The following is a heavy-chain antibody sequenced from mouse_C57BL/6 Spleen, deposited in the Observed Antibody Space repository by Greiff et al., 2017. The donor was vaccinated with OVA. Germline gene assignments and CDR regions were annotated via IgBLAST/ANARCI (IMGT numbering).Heavy chain of an antibody. D-gene: IGHD3-2*02. CDR3: ARGGTAQATDY. Sequence: QVQLQQPGAELVRPGTSVKLSCKASGYTFTSYWMHWVKQRPGQGLEWIGVIDPSDSYTNYNQKFKGKATLTVDTSSSTAYMQLSSLTSEDSAVYYCARGGTAQATDYWGKGTTLTVSS. CDR2: IDPSDSYT. CDR1: GYTFTSYW. J-gene: IGHJ2*01. V-gene: IGHV1-59*01.